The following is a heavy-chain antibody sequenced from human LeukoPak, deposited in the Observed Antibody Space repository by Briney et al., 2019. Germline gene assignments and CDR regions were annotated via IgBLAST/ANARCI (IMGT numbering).Heavy chain of an antibody. CDR2: ISSSSSYI. J-gene: IGHJ4*02. Sequence: GGSLRLSCAASGFTFSSYSMNWVRQAPGKGLEWVSSISSSSSYIYYADSVKGRFTISRDNAKNSLYLQINSLRAEDTAVYYCAREPFRNYGDAQGDYWGQGTLVTVSS. V-gene: IGHV3-21*01. CDR1: GFTFSSYS. D-gene: IGHD4-17*01. CDR3: AREPFRNYGDAQGDY.